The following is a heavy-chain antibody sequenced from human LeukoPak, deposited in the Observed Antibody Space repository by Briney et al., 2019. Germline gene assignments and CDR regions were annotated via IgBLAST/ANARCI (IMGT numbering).Heavy chain of an antibody. CDR3: AKYGSGSYYNGLY. D-gene: IGHD3-10*01. CDR2: IIVSGEKT. V-gene: IGHV3-23*01. J-gene: IGHJ4*02. CDR1: GFTFSSYA. Sequence: GGSLRLSCAASGFTFSSYAMTWVRQAPGKGLQWVSPIIVSGEKTYYADSVKGRFTISRDISKSTLYLQMNSLRDEDTAVYYCAKYGSGSYYNGLYWGQGTLVTVSS.